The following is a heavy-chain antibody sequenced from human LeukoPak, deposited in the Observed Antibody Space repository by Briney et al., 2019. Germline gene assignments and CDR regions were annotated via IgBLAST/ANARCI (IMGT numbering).Heavy chain of an antibody. D-gene: IGHD1-26*01. J-gene: IGHJ5*02. CDR3: ARDRWEQSTNWFDP. CDR2: ISSSSSYI. CDR1: GFTVSSNY. V-gene: IGHV3-21*01. Sequence: GGSLRLSCAASGFTVSSNYMSWVRQAPGKGLEWVSSISSSSSYIYYADSVKGRFTISRDNAKNSLYLQMNSLRAEDTAVYYCARDRWEQSTNWFDPWGQGTLVTVSS.